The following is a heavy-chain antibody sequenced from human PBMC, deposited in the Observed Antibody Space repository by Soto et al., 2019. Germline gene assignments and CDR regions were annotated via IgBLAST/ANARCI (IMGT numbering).Heavy chain of an antibody. CDR3: ARDYKGHTVTIFGVARHYYYGMDV. V-gene: IGHV1-69*13. CDR1: GGTFSSYA. J-gene: IGHJ6*02. D-gene: IGHD3-3*01. CDR2: IIPIFGTA. Sequence: SVKVSCKASGGTFSSYAISWVRQAPGQGLEWMGGIIPIFGTANYAQKFQGRVTITADESTSTAYMELSSLRSEDTSVYYCARDYKGHTVTIFGVARHYYYGMDVWGQGTTVTVSS.